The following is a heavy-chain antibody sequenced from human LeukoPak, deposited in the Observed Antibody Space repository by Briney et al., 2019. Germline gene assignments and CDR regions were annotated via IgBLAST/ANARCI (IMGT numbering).Heavy chain of an antibody. J-gene: IGHJ5*02. CDR3: VRGRGWFDP. CDR2: XNQDGSVS. V-gene: IGHV3-7*04. CDR1: GFTFTXXX. Sequence: GGSLRLSCXXSGFTFTXXXXXXXRXXXXXXXXWVAKXNQDGSVSDLXXSVXXRFTIXXXNAKNSVYLQMNSLRVEDTAMYYCVRGRGWFDPWGQGTLVTVSS.